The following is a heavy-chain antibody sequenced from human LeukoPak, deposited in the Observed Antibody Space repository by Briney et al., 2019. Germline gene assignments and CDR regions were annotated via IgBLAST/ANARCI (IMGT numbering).Heavy chain of an antibody. D-gene: IGHD2-15*01. CDR2: IDPSDSYT. Sequence: GESLKISCKGSGYSFTSYWISWVRQMPGKGLEWMGRIDPSDSYTNYSPSFQGHVTISADKSISTAYLQWSSLKASDTAMYYCARLHGRYCSGGSCYQPNWLDPWGQGTLVTVSS. J-gene: IGHJ5*02. V-gene: IGHV5-10-1*01. CDR3: ARLHGRYCSGGSCYQPNWLDP. CDR1: GYSFTSYW.